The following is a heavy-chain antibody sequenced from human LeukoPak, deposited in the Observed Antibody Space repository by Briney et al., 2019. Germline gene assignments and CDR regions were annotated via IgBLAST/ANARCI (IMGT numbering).Heavy chain of an antibody. V-gene: IGHV3-23*01. CDR1: GFTFSSYA. Sequence: GGSLGLSCAASGFTFSSYAMSWVRQAPGKGLEWVSAISGSGGSTYYADSVKGRFTISRDNSKNTLYLQMNSLGAEDTAVYYCAKAGAVAGTDWFDPWGQGTLVTVSS. D-gene: IGHD6-19*01. CDR3: AKAGAVAGTDWFDP. CDR2: ISGSGGST. J-gene: IGHJ5*02.